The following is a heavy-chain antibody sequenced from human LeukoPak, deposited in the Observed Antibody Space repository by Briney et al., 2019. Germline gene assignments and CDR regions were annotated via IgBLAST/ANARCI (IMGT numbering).Heavy chain of an antibody. CDR2: MNPNSGNT. D-gene: IGHD6-25*01. CDR1: GYTFTRYD. V-gene: IGHV1-8*03. Sequence: GASVKVSCKASGYTFTRYDINWVRQATGQGLEWMGWMNPNSGNTGYVQKFQGRVTITRNTSISTAYMELSSLRSEDTAVYYCARGLPARYNWFDPWGQGTLVTVSS. CDR3: ARGLPARYNWFDP. J-gene: IGHJ5*02.